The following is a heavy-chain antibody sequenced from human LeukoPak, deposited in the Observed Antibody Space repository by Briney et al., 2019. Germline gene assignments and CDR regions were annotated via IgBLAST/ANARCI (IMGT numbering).Heavy chain of an antibody. CDR2: ISGSGGST. Sequence: GGSLRLSCAASGFTLSSYAMSWVRQAPGKGLEWVSAISGSGGSTYYADSVKGRFTISRDNSKNTLYLQMNSLRAEDMAVYYCAKDRDFYYFDYWGQGTLVTVSS. CDR1: GFTLSSYA. D-gene: IGHD2/OR15-2a*01. J-gene: IGHJ4*02. V-gene: IGHV3-23*01. CDR3: AKDRDFYYFDY.